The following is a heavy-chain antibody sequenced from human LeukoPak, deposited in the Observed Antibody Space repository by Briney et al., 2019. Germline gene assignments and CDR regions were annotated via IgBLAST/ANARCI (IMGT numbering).Heavy chain of an antibody. D-gene: IGHD1-26*01. V-gene: IGHV1-69*01. CDR1: GGTFSSYA. Sequence: GASVKVSCKASGGTFSSYAISWVRQAPGQGLEWMGGIIPIFGTANYAQKFQGRVTITADESTSTAYMELSSLRSEDTAVYYCARGSNGLYGGSYYGDYRGQGTLVTVSS. J-gene: IGHJ4*02. CDR2: IIPIFGTA. CDR3: ARGSNGLYGGSYYGDY.